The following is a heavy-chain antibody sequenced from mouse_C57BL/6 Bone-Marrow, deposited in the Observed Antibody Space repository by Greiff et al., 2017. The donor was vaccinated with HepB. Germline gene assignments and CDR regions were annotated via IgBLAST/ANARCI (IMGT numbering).Heavy chain of an antibody. V-gene: IGHV1-69*01. D-gene: IGHD1-1*01. Sequence: QVQLKQPGAELVMPGASVKLSCKASGYTFTSYWIHWVKQRPGQGLEWIGEIDPSDSYTNYNQKFKGKSTLTVDKSSSTAYMQLSSLTSEDSAVYYCARSDSSYAVHYFDYWGKGTTLTVSS. CDR2: IDPSDSYT. CDR3: ARSDSSYAVHYFDY. J-gene: IGHJ2*01. CDR1: GYTFTSYW.